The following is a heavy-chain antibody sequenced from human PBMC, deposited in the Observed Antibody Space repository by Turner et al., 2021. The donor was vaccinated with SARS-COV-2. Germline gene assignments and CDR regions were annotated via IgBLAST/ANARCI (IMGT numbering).Heavy chain of an antibody. CDR2: INPNSGGT. D-gene: IGHD5-12*01. Sequence: QVQLVQSGAEVKKPGASVQVYCKASGYTFTGYYMHWVRQAPGQGIEWMGWINPNSGGTNYAQKFQGRVTMTRDTSISTAYMELSRLGSDDTAVYYCAVLEMATITDAFDIWGQGTMVTVSS. CDR1: GYTFTGYY. CDR3: AVLEMATITDAFDI. V-gene: IGHV1-2*02. J-gene: IGHJ3*02.